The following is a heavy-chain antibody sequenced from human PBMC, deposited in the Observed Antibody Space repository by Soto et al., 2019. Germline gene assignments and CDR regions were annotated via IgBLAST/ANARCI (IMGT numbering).Heavy chain of an antibody. Sequence: QLQLQESGPGLVKPSETLSLTCTVSGGSISSSSYYWGWIRQPPGKGLEWIGSIYYSGSTYYNPSLKSRVTISVDTSKNQFSLRLSSVTAADTAVYYCARHIEVIMVRGVITRFDPWGQGTLVIASS. D-gene: IGHD3-10*01. CDR2: IYYSGST. CDR1: GGSISSSSYY. CDR3: ARHIEVIMVRGVITRFDP. J-gene: IGHJ5*02. V-gene: IGHV4-39*01.